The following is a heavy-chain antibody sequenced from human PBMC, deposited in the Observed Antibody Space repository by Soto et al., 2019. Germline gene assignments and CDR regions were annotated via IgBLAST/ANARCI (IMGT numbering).Heavy chain of an antibody. D-gene: IGHD3-22*01. CDR3: AAVGLYSYDSSGRLAFDI. V-gene: IGHV1-58*01. J-gene: IGHJ3*02. CDR1: GFTFTSTA. Sequence: GTPAKATSKESGFTFTSTALQWPRQSRRQRLEWIGWIVVGSGNTNYAQKFQERVTITRDMSTSTAYMELSSLRSEDTAVYYCAAVGLYSYDSSGRLAFDIWGQGTMVTVSS. CDR2: IVVGSGNT.